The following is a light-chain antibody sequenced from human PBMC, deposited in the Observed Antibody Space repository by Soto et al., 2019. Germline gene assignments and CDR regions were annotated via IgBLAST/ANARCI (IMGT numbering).Light chain of an antibody. CDR3: SSYAGSNNF. CDR1: SSDVGGYNY. CDR2: EVN. J-gene: IGLJ1*01. Sequence: QSALTQPPSASGSPGQSVAISCTGTSSDVGGYNYVSWYQQHPGKAPKLMIYEVNKRPSGVPDRFSGSKSGNTASLTVSGLQAEDDAYYYCSSYAGSNNFFGTGTKLTVL. V-gene: IGLV2-8*01.